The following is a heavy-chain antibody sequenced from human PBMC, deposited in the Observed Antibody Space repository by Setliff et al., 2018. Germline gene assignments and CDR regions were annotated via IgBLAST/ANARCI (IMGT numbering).Heavy chain of an antibody. CDR3: ATGSLVAAGTGH. CDR2: INTRTGNP. Sequence: ASVKVSCKASGYTFRSYGINWVRQAPGQGLEWMGYINTRTGNPMYAQGFTGRFVFSLDPSVSTAYLQISSLKAEDTALYYCATGSLVAAGTGHWGQGTLVTVSS. CDR1: GYTFRSYG. D-gene: IGHD6-13*01. J-gene: IGHJ4*02. V-gene: IGHV7-4-1*02.